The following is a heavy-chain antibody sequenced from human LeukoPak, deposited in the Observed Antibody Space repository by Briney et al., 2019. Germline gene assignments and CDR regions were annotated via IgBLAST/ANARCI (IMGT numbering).Heavy chain of an antibody. V-gene: IGHV3-23*01. CDR3: AKEEEYYFDY. CDR2: ISKSGGST. CDR1: GFTFNNYA. Sequence: GGSLRLSCAASGFTFNNYAMSWVRQAPGKGLEWVSGISKSGGSTYYADSVKGRFTISRDNSKNTLYLQMNSLRAEDTAVYYCAKEEEYYFDYWGQGALVTVPS. J-gene: IGHJ4*02.